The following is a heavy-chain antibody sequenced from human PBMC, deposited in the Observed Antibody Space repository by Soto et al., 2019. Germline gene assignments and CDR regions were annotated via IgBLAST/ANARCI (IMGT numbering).Heavy chain of an antibody. CDR3: TTNYGDYGRYYYSGMDV. Sequence: EVQLVESGGGLVKPGGSLRLSCAASGFTFSNAWMSWVRQAPGKGLEWVGRIKSKTDGGTTDYAAPVKGRFTISRDDSKNTLYLQMNSLKTEDTAVYYCTTNYGDYGRYYYSGMDVWGQGTTVTVSS. J-gene: IGHJ6*02. D-gene: IGHD4-17*01. V-gene: IGHV3-15*01. CDR1: GFTFSNAW. CDR2: IKSKTDGGTT.